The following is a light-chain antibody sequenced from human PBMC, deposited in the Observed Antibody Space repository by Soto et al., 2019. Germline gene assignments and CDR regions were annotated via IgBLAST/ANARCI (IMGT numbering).Light chain of an antibody. CDR3: QTWGTGIRV. V-gene: IGLV4-69*01. CDR1: SGHSTYA. CDR2: LNNDGSH. Sequence: QPVLSQSPSASASLGASVTLTCTLSSGHSTYAIAWHQQKPEKGPRFLMNLNNDGSHRKGDGIPDRFSGSSSGADRYLTISSLQSEDEADYYCQTWGTGIRVFGGGTKLTVL. J-gene: IGLJ3*02.